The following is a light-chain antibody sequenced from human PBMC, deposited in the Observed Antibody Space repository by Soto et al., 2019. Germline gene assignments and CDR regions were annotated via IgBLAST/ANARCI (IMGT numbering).Light chain of an antibody. CDR2: GNR. J-gene: IGLJ1*01. V-gene: IGLV1-40*01. Sequence: QSVLTQPPSASGTPGQKVTFSCSGSGSNIGGNVVNWYQQLPGTAPKLLIYGNRNRPSGVPDRFSGSKSGTSASLAITGLQAEDEATYYCQSCDSSLSGSGVFGTGTKVTVL. CDR3: QSCDSSLSGSGV. CDR1: GSNIGGNV.